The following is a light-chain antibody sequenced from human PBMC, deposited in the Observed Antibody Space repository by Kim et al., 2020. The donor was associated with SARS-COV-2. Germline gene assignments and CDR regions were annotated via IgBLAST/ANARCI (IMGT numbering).Light chain of an antibody. CDR2: TDD. CDR1: SSNIGSNT. CDR3: ATWDDSLDVWM. V-gene: IGLV1-44*01. Sequence: QRASISFSGSSSNIGSNTLNWYQQFPGTAPQLLIDTDDRRPSGVSDRVSCSKSGTSASLAISALRSEDEADYYCATWDDSLDVWMFGGGTQLTVL. J-gene: IGLJ3*02.